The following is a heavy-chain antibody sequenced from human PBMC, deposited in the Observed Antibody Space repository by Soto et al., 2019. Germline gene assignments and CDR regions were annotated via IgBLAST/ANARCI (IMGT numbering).Heavy chain of an antibody. D-gene: IGHD3-10*01. CDR2: TRNKANSYTT. CDR1: GFTFSDHY. Sequence: EVQLVESGGGLVQPGGSLRLSCTASGFTFSDHYMDWVRQAPGKGLEWVGRTRNKANSYTTEYAASVKGRFTISRDDSKNSLYLQIDSLQTEDTAVYFCARPSYGSGTYYFDYWGQGTLVTVSS. CDR3: ARPSYGSGTYYFDY. J-gene: IGHJ4*02. V-gene: IGHV3-72*01.